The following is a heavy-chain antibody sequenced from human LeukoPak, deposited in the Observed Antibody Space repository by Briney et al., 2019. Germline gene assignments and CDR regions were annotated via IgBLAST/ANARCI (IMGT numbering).Heavy chain of an antibody. J-gene: IGHJ2*01. CDR1: GGSFSGYS. V-gene: IGHV4-34*01. Sequence: SETLSLTCAVYGGSFSGYSWSWIRQPPGKGLEWIGEINHSGSTNYNPSLKSRVTISVDTSKSQFSLKLSSVTAADTAVYYCARDGSGGNSEWYFDLWGRGTLVTVSS. CDR2: INHSGST. CDR3: ARDGSGGNSEWYFDL. D-gene: IGHD4-23*01.